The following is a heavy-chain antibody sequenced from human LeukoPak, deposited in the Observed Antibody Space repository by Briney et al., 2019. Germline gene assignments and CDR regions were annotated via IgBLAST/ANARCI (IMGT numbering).Heavy chain of an antibody. D-gene: IGHD1-26*01. CDR3: TTDGVGVEGATYDN. Sequence: GGSLRLSCAASGFTFSSYSMNWVRQAPGKGLEWVGRIKAKAHVGTIEYAAPVKGRFTISRDDSKNTLYLQMNSLKTEDTAVYYCTTDGVGVEGATYDNWGQGTLVSVSS. CDR1: GFTFSSYS. V-gene: IGHV3-15*01. CDR2: IKAKAHVGTI. J-gene: IGHJ4*02.